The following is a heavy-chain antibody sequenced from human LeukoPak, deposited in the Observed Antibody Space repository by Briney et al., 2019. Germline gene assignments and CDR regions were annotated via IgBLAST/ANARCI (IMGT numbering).Heavy chain of an antibody. Sequence: SGGSLGLSCAASGFTFSSYWMHWVRQAPGKGLVWVSRLISDGSSASYADSVKGRFTISRDNTKNILNLQMNSLRAEDTAVYYCVRDARYCPDVWGQGTAVTVSS. D-gene: IGHD2-8*02. CDR2: LISDGSSA. CDR3: VRDARYCPDV. J-gene: IGHJ6*02. V-gene: IGHV3-74*01. CDR1: GFTFSSYW.